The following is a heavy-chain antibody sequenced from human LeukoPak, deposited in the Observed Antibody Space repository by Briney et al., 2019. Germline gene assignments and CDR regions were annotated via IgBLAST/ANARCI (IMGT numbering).Heavy chain of an antibody. D-gene: IGHD2/OR15-2a*01. CDR1: GFSFSRYS. CDR3: TRDPHALDF. Sequence: PGGSLRLSCAASGFSFSRYSMNWVRQAPGKGLEWISYIRRVGSRIYYADSVEGRFTISRDNAKNSLYLQMDSLRVEDTAVYYCTRDPHALDFWGQGTLVTVSS. CDR2: IRRVGSRI. J-gene: IGHJ4*02. V-gene: IGHV3-48*01.